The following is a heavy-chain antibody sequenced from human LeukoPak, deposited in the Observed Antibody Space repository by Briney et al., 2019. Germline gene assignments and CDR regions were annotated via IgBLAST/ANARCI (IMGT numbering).Heavy chain of an antibody. Sequence: GASVKVSCKASGYTFTSYYMHWVRQAPGQGLEWMGIINPSGGSTSYAQKFQGRVTMTRDTSTSTVYMELSSLRSEDTAVYYCARDLGIVVVPAAPHFYPWGQGTLVTVSS. CDR1: GYTFTSYY. CDR3: ARDLGIVVVPAAPHFYP. V-gene: IGHV1-46*01. D-gene: IGHD2-2*01. CDR2: INPSGGST. J-gene: IGHJ5*02.